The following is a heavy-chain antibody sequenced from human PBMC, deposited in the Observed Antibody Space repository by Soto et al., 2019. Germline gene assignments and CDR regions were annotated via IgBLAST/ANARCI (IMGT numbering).Heavy chain of an antibody. Sequence: QVQLVKSGGGVVHPGRSLRLSCAASGFTFSSYAMHWVRQAPGKGLEWVAVISYDGSNKYYADSVKGRFTISRDNSKNTLYLYMNSLRAEDTAVYYCARVIAAALYDSVYIWGQGTMVTVAS. CDR1: GFTFSSYA. CDR2: ISYDGSNK. CDR3: ARVIAAALYDSVYI. D-gene: IGHD6-13*01. J-gene: IGHJ3*02. V-gene: IGHV3-30-3*01.